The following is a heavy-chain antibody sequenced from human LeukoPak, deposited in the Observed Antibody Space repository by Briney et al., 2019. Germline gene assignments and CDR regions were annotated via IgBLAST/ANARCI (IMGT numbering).Heavy chain of an antibody. CDR2: IYHSGST. CDR1: GYSISSGYY. V-gene: IGHV4-38-2*02. D-gene: IGHD2-15*01. J-gene: IGHJ6*02. Sequence: NPSETLSLTCTVSGYSISSGYYWGWIRQPPGKGLEWIGSIYHSGSTYYNPSLKSRVTISVDTSKNQFSLKLSSVTAADTAVYYCAGGLKPYCSGGSCSFLGVPPSHYYYYYYGMDVWGQGTTVTVSS. CDR3: AGGLKPYCSGGSCSFLGVPPSHYYYYYYGMDV.